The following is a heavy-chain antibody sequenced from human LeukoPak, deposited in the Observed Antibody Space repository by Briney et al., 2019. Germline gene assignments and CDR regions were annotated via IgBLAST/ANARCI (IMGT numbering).Heavy chain of an antibody. Sequence: GGSLRLSCAASGFTFSSYAMSWVRQAPGKGLEWVSAISGSGGSTYYADSVKGRFTISRDDLKSTLYLQMNSLRVEDTAVYYCAKRCTGVTGTTCRHNYYYYMDDWGTGTTVTVSS. J-gene: IGHJ6*03. D-gene: IGHD2-8*02. CDR2: ISGSGGST. CDR1: GFTFSSYA. CDR3: AKRCTGVTGTTCRHNYYYYMDD. V-gene: IGHV3-23*01.